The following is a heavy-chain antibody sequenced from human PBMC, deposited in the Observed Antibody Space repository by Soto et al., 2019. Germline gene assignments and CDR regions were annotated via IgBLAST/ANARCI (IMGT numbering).Heavy chain of an antibody. CDR2: IYRTGST. CDR3: ASRDAGTSVDY. Sequence: SETLSLTCAVSGGSFTSNNWWTLVRQPPGQGLEWIGEIYRTGSTNYNPSLKSRVTISLDKSENQFSLRVPSLTAADTVVYYCASRDAGTSVDYWGQGTLVTVSS. V-gene: IGHV4-4*02. J-gene: IGHJ4*02. D-gene: IGHD1-7*01. CDR1: GGSFTSNNW.